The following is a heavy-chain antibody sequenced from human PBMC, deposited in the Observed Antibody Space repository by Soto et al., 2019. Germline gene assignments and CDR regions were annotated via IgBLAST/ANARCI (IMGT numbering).Heavy chain of an antibody. CDR3: AKRVRYCITASCFGKEGYFDL. Sequence: EVQLLESGGGLVQPGGSLRLSCAASGFIFSDYAMTWVRQAPGKGLEWVSTIAGARDSTYYTDSVKGRFIISRDNLKNSLYLQMNSLRADDTAVYFCAKRVRYCITASCFGKEGYFDLWGRGTLVTVSS. J-gene: IGHJ2*01. CDR2: IAGARDST. D-gene: IGHD2-15*01. CDR1: GFIFSDYA. V-gene: IGHV3-23*01.